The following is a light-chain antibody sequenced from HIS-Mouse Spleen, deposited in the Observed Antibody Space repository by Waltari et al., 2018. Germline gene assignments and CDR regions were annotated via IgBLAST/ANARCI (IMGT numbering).Light chain of an antibody. CDR3: QAWDSSTVV. CDR1: KLGDKY. J-gene: IGLJ2*01. V-gene: IGLV3-1*01. Sequence: YELTQPPSVSVSPGQTASITCSGDKLGDKYACWYQQKPGQSPVLVIYQDGKRPSGIPERFSGSNSGNTATLTISGTQAMDEADYYCQAWDSSTVVFGGGTKLTVL. CDR2: QDG.